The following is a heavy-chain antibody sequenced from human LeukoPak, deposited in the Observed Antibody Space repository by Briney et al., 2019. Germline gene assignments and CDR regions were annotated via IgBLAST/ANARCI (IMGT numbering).Heavy chain of an antibody. V-gene: IGHV3-33*01. D-gene: IGHD5-24*01. CDR3: ARDAFPNYYFDY. CDR2: IWYDGSNK. Sequence: GGSLRLSCAASGFTFSSYGMHWVRQAPGKGLEWVAVIWYDGSNKYYADSVKGRFTISRDNSKNTLYLQMNSLRAEDTAVYYCARDAFPNYYFDYWGQGTLVTVSS. J-gene: IGHJ4*02. CDR1: GFTFSSYG.